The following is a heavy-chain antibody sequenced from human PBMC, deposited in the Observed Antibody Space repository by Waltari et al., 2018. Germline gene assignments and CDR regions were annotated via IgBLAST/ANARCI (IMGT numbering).Heavy chain of an antibody. CDR1: GFSFSSYA. CDR2: ISFDGSIT. D-gene: IGHD2-21*01. CDR3: AKAEYSNWRKIKEYFQH. J-gene: IGHJ1*01. Sequence: QVQLVESGGGVVQPGRSLRLSCEASGFSFSSYAMHWVRQAPGRGLEWVTVISFDGSITFYADSVKGRFTVSRDNSKNKLCLEMNSLRPEDTAVYYCAKAEYSNWRKIKEYFQHWGQGTLVTVSS. V-gene: IGHV3-30*01.